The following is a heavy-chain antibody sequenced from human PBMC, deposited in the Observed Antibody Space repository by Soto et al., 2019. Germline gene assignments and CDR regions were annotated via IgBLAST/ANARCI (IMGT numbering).Heavy chain of an antibody. Sequence: NPSETLSLTCTVPGGSVNIRGYYWGWIRQPPGKGLEWIGTIYFRRNTYYNPSLKSRVTISVDTSKNQFSLGLSSVTAADSAVYYCARGYGDYSWFDSWGQGTLVTVSS. CDR2: IYFRRNT. D-gene: IGHD2-21*02. CDR1: GGSVNIRGYY. J-gene: IGHJ5*01. V-gene: IGHV4-39*01. CDR3: ARGYGDYSWFDS.